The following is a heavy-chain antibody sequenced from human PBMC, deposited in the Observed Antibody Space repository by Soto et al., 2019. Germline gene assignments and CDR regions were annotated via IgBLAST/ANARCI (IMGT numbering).Heavy chain of an antibody. CDR2: IGSKANSYAT. CDR3: TRSPRGLGYCSGGSCYR. Sequence: GGSLRLSCAASGFTFSGSAIHWVRQASGXGLEWVGRIGSKANSYATAYAASVKGRFTISRDDSKNTAYLQMNSLKTEDTAVYYCTRSPRGLGYCSGGSCYRWGQGTLVTVSS. V-gene: IGHV3-73*01. D-gene: IGHD2-15*01. J-gene: IGHJ4*02. CDR1: GFTFSGSA.